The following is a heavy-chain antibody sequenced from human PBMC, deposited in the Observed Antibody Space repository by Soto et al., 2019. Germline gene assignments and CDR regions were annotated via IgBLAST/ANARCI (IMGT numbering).Heavy chain of an antibody. Sequence: RLSCTASGFTFDDYAMHWVRQAPGKGLEWVSGISWNSGAIGYVDSVKARFTISRDNAKNSLYLQMNSLRAEDTALYYCAKDISGRGSFYYYYGVDVWGQGTTVT. CDR3: AKDISGRGSFYYYYGVDV. CDR1: GFTFDDYA. J-gene: IGHJ6*02. V-gene: IGHV3-9*01. D-gene: IGHD1-26*01. CDR2: ISWNSGAI.